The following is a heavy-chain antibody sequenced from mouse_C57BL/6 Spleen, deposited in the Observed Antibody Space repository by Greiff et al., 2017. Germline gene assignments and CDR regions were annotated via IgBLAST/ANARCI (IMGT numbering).Heavy chain of an antibody. CDR3: ARKLRHGGFAY. D-gene: IGHD3-2*02. V-gene: IGHV1-80*01. CDR2: IYPGDGDT. Sequence: LVESGAELVKPGASVKISCKASGYAFSSYWMNWVKQRPGKGLEWIGQIYPGDGDTNYNGKFKGKATLTADKSSSTAYMQLSSLTSEDSAVYFCARKLRHGGFAYWGQGTLVTVSA. CDR1: GYAFSSYW. J-gene: IGHJ3*01.